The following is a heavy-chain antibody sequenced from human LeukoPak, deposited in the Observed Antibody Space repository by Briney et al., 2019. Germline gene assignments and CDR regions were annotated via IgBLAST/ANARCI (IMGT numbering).Heavy chain of an antibody. V-gene: IGHV4-39*07. CDR3: ATLWFGEFPFDY. CDR1: GGSISSSSYY. CDR2: IYYSGST. Sequence: SETLSLTYTVSGGSISSSSYYWGWIRQPPGKGLEWIGSIYYSGSTYYNPSLKSRVTISVDTSKNQFSLKLSSVTAADTAVYYCATLWFGEFPFDYWGQGTLVTVSS. J-gene: IGHJ4*02. D-gene: IGHD3-10*01.